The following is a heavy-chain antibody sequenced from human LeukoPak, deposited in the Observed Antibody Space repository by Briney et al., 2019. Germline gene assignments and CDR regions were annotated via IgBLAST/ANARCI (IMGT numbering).Heavy chain of an antibody. D-gene: IGHD5-24*01. CDR3: ARAPEGMATTDFDY. CDR2: IWYDGSNK. V-gene: IGHV3-33*01. Sequence: GGSLRLSCAASGFTFSSYGMHWVRQAPGKGLEWVAVIWYDGSNKYYADSVKGRFTISRDNSKNTLYLQMNSLRAEDTAVYYCARAPEGMATTDFDYWGQGTQVTVSS. J-gene: IGHJ4*02. CDR1: GFTFSSYG.